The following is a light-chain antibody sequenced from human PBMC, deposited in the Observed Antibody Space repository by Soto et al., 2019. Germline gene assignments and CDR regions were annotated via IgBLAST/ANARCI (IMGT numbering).Light chain of an antibody. CDR2: EGN. Sequence: QSALTQPASVSGSPGQSITISCTGTSSDVGGYNLVSWYQQHPGKAPKLMIYEGNKRPSGVSNRSSGSKSGNTASLTISGLQAEDEADYYCSSYASGSTSVLFGGGTKLTVL. J-gene: IGLJ2*01. V-gene: IGLV2-23*01. CDR1: SSDVGGYNL. CDR3: SSYASGSTSVL.